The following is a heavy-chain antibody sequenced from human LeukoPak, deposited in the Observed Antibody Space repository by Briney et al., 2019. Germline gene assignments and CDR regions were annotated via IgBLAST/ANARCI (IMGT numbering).Heavy chain of an antibody. CDR3: ARSGYSFGYHYFDL. CDR2: ISASNGNT. V-gene: IGHV1-18*01. CDR1: VYTFTNYG. J-gene: IGHJ4*02. D-gene: IGHD5-18*01. Sequence: SVKVSCKASVYTFTNYGFSWVRQAPGQGPEWMGWISASNGNTNYAQKFQGRVTLTRDASASTAYMDLRSLRSDDTAVYFCARSGYSFGYHYFDLWGQGALVTVSS.